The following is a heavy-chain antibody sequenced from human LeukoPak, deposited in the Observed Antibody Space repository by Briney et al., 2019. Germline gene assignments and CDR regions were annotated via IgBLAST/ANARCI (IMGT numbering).Heavy chain of an antibody. D-gene: IGHD6-13*01. CDR2: MNPNSGNT. CDR1: GYTFTSYD. V-gene: IGHV1-8*01. Sequence: ASVKVSCKASGYTFTSYDINWVRQATGQALDRMGWMNPNSGNTGYAHRFQGRVTITTNTSISTAYMELSSLRSEETAVYYCARGQGSIAAADYYYYMDVWGKGTTVTISS. CDR3: ARGQGSIAAADYYYYMDV. J-gene: IGHJ6*03.